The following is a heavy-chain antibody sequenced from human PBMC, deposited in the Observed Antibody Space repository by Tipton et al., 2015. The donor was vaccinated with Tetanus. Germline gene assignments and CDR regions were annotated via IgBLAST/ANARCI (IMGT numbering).Heavy chain of an antibody. Sequence: QLVQSGAEVKKPGASVKVSCKASGYTFTSYGISWVRQAPGQGLEWMGWISAYNGNTNYAQKLQGRVTMTTDTSTGPAYMELWSLRSDDTAVYYCARDFRVGATGAEGRYYDYYGMGVWGQGTSVTVSS. V-gene: IGHV1-18*01. CDR1: GYTFTSYG. J-gene: IGHJ6*02. CDR2: ISAYNGNT. CDR3: ARDFRVGATGAEGRYYDYYGMGV. D-gene: IGHD1-26*01.